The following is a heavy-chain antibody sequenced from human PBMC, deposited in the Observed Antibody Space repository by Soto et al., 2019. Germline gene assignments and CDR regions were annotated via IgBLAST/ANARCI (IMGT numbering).Heavy chain of an antibody. D-gene: IGHD6-19*01. CDR2: INPSGGST. CDR1: GYTFTSYY. V-gene: IGHV1-46*03. Sequence: GASVKVSCKASGYTFTSYYMHCVRQAPGQGLEWMGIINPSGGSTSYAQKFQGRVTMTRDTSTSTVYMELSSLRSEDTAVYYCARDWTIFGYSSGSEDYYFDYWGQGTLVTVSS. J-gene: IGHJ4*02. CDR3: ARDWTIFGYSSGSEDYYFDY.